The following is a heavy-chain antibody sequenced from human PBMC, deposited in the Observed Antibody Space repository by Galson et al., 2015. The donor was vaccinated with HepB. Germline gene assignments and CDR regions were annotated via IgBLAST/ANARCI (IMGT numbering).Heavy chain of an antibody. V-gene: IGHV4-34*01. Sequence: PGKGLEWIGEINHGGSTNYNPSLKSRVTILMNTSKNQFSLNLTSVTAADTALYYCARANDYGPNLDSWGQGSLVTVSS. D-gene: IGHD4/OR15-4a*01. J-gene: IGHJ4*02. CDR3: ARANDYGPNLDS. CDR2: INHGGST.